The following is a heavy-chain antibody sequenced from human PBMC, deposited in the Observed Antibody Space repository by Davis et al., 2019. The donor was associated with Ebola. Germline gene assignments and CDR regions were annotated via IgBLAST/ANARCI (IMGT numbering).Heavy chain of an antibody. D-gene: IGHD2-15*01. CDR3: AKDRHPLANNKIYYFDY. V-gene: IGHV3-74*01. J-gene: IGHJ4*01. CDR1: GFNFRAYW. CDR2: ITSDGSDT. Sequence: HTGGSLRLSCAASGFNFRAYWMHWVRQVPGKGPVWVSHITSDGSDTTYADSVKGRFTISRDNSRNTVHLQMNSLRPEDTAVYYCAKDRHPLANNKIYYFDYWGPGTLVTVSS.